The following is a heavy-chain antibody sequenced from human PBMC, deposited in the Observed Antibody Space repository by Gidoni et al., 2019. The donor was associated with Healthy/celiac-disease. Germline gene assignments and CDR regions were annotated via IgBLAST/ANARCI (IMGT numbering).Heavy chain of an antibody. CDR1: GFTFSSYA. CDR2: ISGSGGST. Sequence: EVQLLESGGGLVQPGGSLRLSCAASGFTFSSYAMSWVRQAPGKGLEWVSAISGSGGSTYYADSVKGRFTISRDNSKNTLYLQMNSLRAEDTAVYYCAKTYYGDPTDYYYYGMDVWGQGTTVTVSS. J-gene: IGHJ6*02. CDR3: AKTYYGDPTDYYYYGMDV. D-gene: IGHD4-17*01. V-gene: IGHV3-23*01.